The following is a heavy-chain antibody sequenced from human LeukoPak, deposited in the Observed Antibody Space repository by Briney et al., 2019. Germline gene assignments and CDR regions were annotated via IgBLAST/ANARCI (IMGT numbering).Heavy chain of an antibody. J-gene: IGHJ3*02. Sequence: ASVKVSCKASGYTFTSYYMHWVRQAPGQGLEWMGIINPSGGSTSYAQKFQGRVTMTRDTSTSTVYMELSSLRSEDTAVYYCARVRCSGGSCYLWDAFDIWGQGTMVTVSS. CDR2: INPSGGST. V-gene: IGHV1-46*01. D-gene: IGHD2-15*01. CDR3: ARVRCSGGSCYLWDAFDI. CDR1: GYTFTSYY.